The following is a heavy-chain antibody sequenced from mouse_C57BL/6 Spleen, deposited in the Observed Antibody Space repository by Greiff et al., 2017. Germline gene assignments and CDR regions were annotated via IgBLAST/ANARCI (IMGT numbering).Heavy chain of an antibody. CDR2: IYPRSGNT. D-gene: IGHD1-1*01. CDR3: ARIDYYGSSYRYFDV. V-gene: IGHV1-81*01. J-gene: IGHJ1*03. CDR1: GYTFTSYG. Sequence: QVQLQQSGAELARPGASVKLSCKASGYTFTSYGISWVKQRTGQGLEWIGEIYPRSGNTYYNEKFKGKATLTADKSSSTAYMELRSLTSEDSAVYFCARIDYYGSSYRYFDVWGTGTTVTVSS.